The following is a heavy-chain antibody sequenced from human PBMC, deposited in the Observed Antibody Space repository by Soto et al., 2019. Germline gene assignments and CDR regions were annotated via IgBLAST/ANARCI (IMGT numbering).Heavy chain of an antibody. CDR3: ARHRTYYYDSSGYYYYYYMDV. CDR2: IYPGDSDT. CDR1: GYSFTSYW. D-gene: IGHD3-22*01. J-gene: IGHJ6*03. V-gene: IGHV5-51*01. Sequence: GESLKISCKGSGYSFTSYWIGWVRQMPGKGLEWIGIIYPGDSDTRYSPSFQGQVTISADKSISTAYLQWSSLKASDTDMYYCARHRTYYYDSSGYYYYYYMDVWGKGTTVTVSS.